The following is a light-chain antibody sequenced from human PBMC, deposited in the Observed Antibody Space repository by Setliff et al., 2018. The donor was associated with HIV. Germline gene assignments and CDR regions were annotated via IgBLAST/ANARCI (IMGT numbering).Light chain of an antibody. CDR2: EVN. Sequence: QSALAQPASVSGSPGQSITISCTGNTSDVGSYNLVSWYQQHSGKAPKLIIYEVNKRPSGVSDRISGSKSGNTASLTISGLQAEDEADYHCCSYAPTSPYGVGCGTKV. CDR3: CSYAPTSPYG. J-gene: IGLJ1*01. V-gene: IGLV2-23*02. CDR1: TSDVGSYNL.